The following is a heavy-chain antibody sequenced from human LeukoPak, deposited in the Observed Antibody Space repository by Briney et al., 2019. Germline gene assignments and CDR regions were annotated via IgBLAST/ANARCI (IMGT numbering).Heavy chain of an antibody. CDR1: GYTFTSYY. J-gene: IGHJ6*03. CDR2: INPSGGST. D-gene: IGHD3-10*01. V-gene: IGHV1-46*01. Sequence: GASVKVSCKASGYTFTSYYMHWVRQAPGQGLEWMGIINPSGGSTGYAQKFQGRVTMTRNTSISTAYMELSSLRSEDTAVYYCARACYYGSGSYYYYYYYMDVWGKGTTVTISS. CDR3: ARACYYGSGSYYYYYYYMDV.